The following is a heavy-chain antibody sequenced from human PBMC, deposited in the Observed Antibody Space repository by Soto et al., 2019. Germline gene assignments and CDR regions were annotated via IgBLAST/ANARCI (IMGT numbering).Heavy chain of an antibody. CDR1: GFTFSSYT. J-gene: IGHJ4*02. CDR3: ARGDVVVLTATSNFDY. Sequence: EVQLVESGGGLVKPGGSLRLSCAASGFTFSSYTMKWVRQAPGKGLEWVASISSSYYIKYADSVKGRFTISRDKAKNSLYLQMNSLRAEDTAVYYCARGDVVVLTATSNFDYWGQGTLVTVSS. CDR2: ISSSYYI. V-gene: IGHV3-21*01. D-gene: IGHD2-21*02.